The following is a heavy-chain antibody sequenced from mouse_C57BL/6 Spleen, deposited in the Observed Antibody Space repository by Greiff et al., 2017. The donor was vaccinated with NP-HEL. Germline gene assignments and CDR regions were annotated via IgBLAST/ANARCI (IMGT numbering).Heavy chain of an antibody. CDR1: GYTFTSYW. CDR3: ARSPLYYDYDEGYAMDY. D-gene: IGHD2-4*01. J-gene: IGHJ4*01. Sequence: VQLQQPGAELVKPGASVKMSCKASGYTFTSYWITWVKQRPGQGLEWIGDIYPGSGSTNYNEKFKSKATLTVDTSSSTAYMQLSSLTSEDSAVYYCARSPLYYDYDEGYAMDYWGQGTSVTVSS. V-gene: IGHV1-55*01. CDR2: IYPGSGST.